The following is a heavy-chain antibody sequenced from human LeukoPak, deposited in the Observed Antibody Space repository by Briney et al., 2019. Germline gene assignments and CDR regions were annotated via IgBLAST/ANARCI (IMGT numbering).Heavy chain of an antibody. CDR2: INPNSGGT. D-gene: IGHD2-2*02. V-gene: IGHV1-2*02. CDR1: GYTFTSYG. J-gene: IGHJ5*02. CDR3: ARGDIVVVPAAITNWFDP. Sequence: GASVKVSCKASGYTFTSYGISWVRQAPGQGLEWMGWINPNSGGTNYAQKFQGRVTMTRDTSISTAYMELSRLRSDDTAVYYCARGDIVVVPAAITNWFDPWGQGTLVTVSS.